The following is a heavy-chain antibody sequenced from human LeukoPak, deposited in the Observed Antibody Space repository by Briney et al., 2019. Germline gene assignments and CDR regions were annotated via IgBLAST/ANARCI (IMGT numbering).Heavy chain of an antibody. J-gene: IGHJ4*02. V-gene: IGHV4-34*01. CDR1: GGSFSGYY. Sequence: TPSETLSLTCAVYGGSFSGYYWSWIRQPPGKGLEWIGEINHSGSTNYNPSFKSRVTISVDTSKNQFSLKLSSVTAADTAAYYCARVRSPRAGIPFDYWGQGTLVTVSS. CDR3: ARVRSPRAGIPFDY. CDR2: INHSGST. D-gene: IGHD1-1*01.